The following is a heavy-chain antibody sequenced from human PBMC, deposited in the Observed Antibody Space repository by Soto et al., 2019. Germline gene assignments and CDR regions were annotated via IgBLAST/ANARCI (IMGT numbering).Heavy chain of an antibody. J-gene: IGHJ4*02. CDR1: GGSISSGDYY. D-gene: IGHD2-2*01. V-gene: IGHV4-30-4*01. Sequence: SETLSLTCTVSGGSISSGDYYWSWIRQPPGKGLEWIGYIYYSGSTYYNPSLKSRVTISVDTSKNQFSLKLSSVTAADTAVYYCARVDLGYCSSTSCTRFDYWGQGTXVTVSS. CDR3: ARVDLGYCSSTSCTRFDY. CDR2: IYYSGST.